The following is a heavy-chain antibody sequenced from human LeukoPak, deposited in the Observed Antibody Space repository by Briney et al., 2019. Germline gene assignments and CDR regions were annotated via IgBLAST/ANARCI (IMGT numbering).Heavy chain of an antibody. V-gene: IGHV1-69*05. D-gene: IGHD5-18*01. J-gene: IGHJ6*03. CDR1: GGTFSSYA. CDR3: ARVGYSYGYGADAYYYYYYMDV. CDR2: IIPIFGTA. Sequence: GASVKVSCKASGGTFSSYAISWVRQAPGQGLEWMEGIIPIFGTANYAQKFQGRVTTTTDESTSTAYMELSSLRSEDTAVYYCARVGYSYGYGADAYYYYYYMDVWGKGTTVTVSS.